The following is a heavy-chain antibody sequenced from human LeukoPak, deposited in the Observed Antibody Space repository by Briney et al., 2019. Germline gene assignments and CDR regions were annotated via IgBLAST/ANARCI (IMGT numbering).Heavy chain of an antibody. V-gene: IGHV1-2*04. J-gene: IGHJ4*02. CDR2: INPNSGGT. CDR1: GYTFTGYY. Sequence: ASVKVSCKASGYTFTGYYMHWVRQAPGQGLEWMGWINPNSGGTNYAQKFQGWVTMTRDTSISTAYMELSRLRSDDTAVYYCARSPSMYSSGWYYFDYWGQGTLVTVSS. CDR3: ARSPSMYSSGWYYFDY. D-gene: IGHD6-19*01.